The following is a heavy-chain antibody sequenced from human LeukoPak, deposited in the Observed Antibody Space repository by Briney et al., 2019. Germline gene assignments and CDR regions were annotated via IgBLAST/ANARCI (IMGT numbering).Heavy chain of an antibody. CDR2: IYHSGST. Sequence: PSETLSLTCTVSGYSISSGYYWGWIRQPPGKGLEWIGSIYHSGSTYYNPSLKSRVTISVDTSKNQFSLKLSSVTAADTAVYYCARFHYGDDYWGQGTLVTVSP. CDR1: GYSISSGYY. D-gene: IGHD4-17*01. J-gene: IGHJ4*02. CDR3: ARFHYGDDY. V-gene: IGHV4-38-2*02.